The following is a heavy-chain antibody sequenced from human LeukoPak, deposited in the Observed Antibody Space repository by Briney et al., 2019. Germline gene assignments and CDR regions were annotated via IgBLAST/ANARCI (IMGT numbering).Heavy chain of an antibody. CDR3: VKERTSGWYDFDY. CDR2: ISSNGGNT. D-gene: IGHD6-19*01. CDR1: GFTFSTYA. Sequence: GGSLRLSCSASGFTFSTYAMHWVRQAPGKGLEYVSGISSNGGNTYYADSVKGRFTIPRDNSKSTLYLQMSSLRGEDTAVYYCVKERTSGWYDFDYWGQGTLVTVSS. J-gene: IGHJ4*02. V-gene: IGHV3-64D*06.